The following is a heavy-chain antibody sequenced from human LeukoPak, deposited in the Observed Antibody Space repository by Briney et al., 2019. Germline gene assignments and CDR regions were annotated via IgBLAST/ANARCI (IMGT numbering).Heavy chain of an antibody. CDR2: IIPIFSTA. CDR1: GGTFSSYA. Sequence: ASVKVSCKASGGTFSSYAISWVRQAPGQGLEWMGGIIPIFSTANYAQKFQGRVTITTDESTSTAYMELSSLRSDDTAVYYCASPGCSSTSCYSDYWGQGTLVTVSS. CDR3: ASPGCSSTSCYSDY. D-gene: IGHD2-2*01. J-gene: IGHJ4*02. V-gene: IGHV1-69*05.